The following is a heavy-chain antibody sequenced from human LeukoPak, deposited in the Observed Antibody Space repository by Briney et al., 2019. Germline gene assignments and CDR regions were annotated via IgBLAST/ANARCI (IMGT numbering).Heavy chain of an antibody. Sequence: GGSLRLSCAASGFTFNYYGMHWVRQTPGKGLEWVAFIRSDGSSKYYADSVKGRFTISRDNSKNTLSLQMNYLRAEDTAVYYCAKDRICRGGSCYYFDYWGQGTLVTVSS. CDR2: IRSDGSSK. J-gene: IGHJ4*02. CDR3: AKDRICRGGSCYYFDY. V-gene: IGHV3-30*02. CDR1: GFTFNYYG. D-gene: IGHD2-15*01.